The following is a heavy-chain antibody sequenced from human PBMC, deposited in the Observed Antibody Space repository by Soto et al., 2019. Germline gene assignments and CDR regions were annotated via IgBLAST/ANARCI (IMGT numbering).Heavy chain of an antibody. CDR1: GGSVSNNNW. J-gene: IGHJ6*02. CDR2: IHHSGGT. D-gene: IGHD1-1*01. Sequence: QVQLQESGPGLVKPSGTLSLSCAVSGGSVSNNNWWSWVRQSPGNGLEWIGEIHHSGGTSYNPSLESRATLSVDKSKNELSLRLNYVTAADTAVYYCARELPQRQGRNMDVWGQGTTVTVSS. CDR3: ARELPQRQGRNMDV. V-gene: IGHV4-4*02.